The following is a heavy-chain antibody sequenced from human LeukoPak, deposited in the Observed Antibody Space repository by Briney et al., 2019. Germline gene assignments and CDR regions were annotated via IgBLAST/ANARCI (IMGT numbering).Heavy chain of an antibody. CDR3: ARDRYFIGFDY. D-gene: IGHD3-9*01. J-gene: IGHJ4*02. CDR2: IYYSGST. V-gene: IGHV4-30-4*01. CDR1: GGSISSGDYY. Sequence: SQTLSLTCTVSGGSISSGDYYWGWIRQPPGKGLEWIGYIYYSGSTYYNPSLKSRVSISLDTSKNQFSLKLSSVTAADTAVYYCARDRYFIGFDYWGQGTLVTVSS.